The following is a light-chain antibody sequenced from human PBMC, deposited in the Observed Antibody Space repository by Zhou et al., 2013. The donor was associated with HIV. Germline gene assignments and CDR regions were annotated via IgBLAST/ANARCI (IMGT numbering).Light chain of an antibody. CDR1: QSISSW. J-gene: IGKJ2*01. CDR3: QQYNHWPPMYT. Sequence: DIQMTQSPSTLSASVGDRVTITCRASQSISSWLAWYQQKPGKAPKLLIYKASSLESGVPSRFSGSGSGTEFTLTISSLQPDDFATYYCQQYNHWPPMYTFGQGTKLEIK. CDR2: KAS. V-gene: IGKV1-5*03.